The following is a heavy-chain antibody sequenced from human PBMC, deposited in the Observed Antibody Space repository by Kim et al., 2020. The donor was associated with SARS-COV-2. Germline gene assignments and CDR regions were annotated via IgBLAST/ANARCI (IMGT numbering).Heavy chain of an antibody. J-gene: IGHJ4*02. V-gene: IGHV3-74*03. D-gene: IGHD2-15*01. CDR2: IDTDGGIT. CDR1: GFTFSSYG. Sequence: GGSLRLSCEASGFTFSSYGMHWVRQAPGKGLVWVAPIDTDGGITTYADSVKGRFTISRDNARNTLYLQMSSLRAEDTAVYYCARGGAGTALNVGCGCYGGQGTLVT. CDR3: ARGGAGTALNVGCGCY.